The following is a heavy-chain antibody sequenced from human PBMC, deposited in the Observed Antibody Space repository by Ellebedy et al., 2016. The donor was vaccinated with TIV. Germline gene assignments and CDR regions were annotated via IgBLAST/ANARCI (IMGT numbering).Heavy chain of an antibody. J-gene: IGHJ5*02. CDR1: GGSISSYY. CDR2: IYYSGST. V-gene: IGHV4-59*01. D-gene: IGHD6-19*01. Sequence: MPSETLSLTCTVSGGSISSYYWSWIRQPPGKGLEWIGYIYYSGSTNYNPSLKSRVTISVDTSKNQFSLKLSSVTAADPAVYYCARGYSSGWYNWFDPWGQGTLVTVSS. CDR3: ARGYSSGWYNWFDP.